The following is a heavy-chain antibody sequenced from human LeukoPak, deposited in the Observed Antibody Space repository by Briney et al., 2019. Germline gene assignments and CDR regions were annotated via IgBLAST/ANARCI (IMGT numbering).Heavy chain of an antibody. CDR3: ASQYDFWSGYVY. Sequence: SETLSLTCTVSGGSISSYYLTWIRQPPGKGLEWIGYIYYSGSTNYNPSLKSRVTISVDTSKNQFSLKLRSVTAADTAVYYCASQYDFWSGYVYWGQGTLVTVSS. CDR2: IYYSGST. D-gene: IGHD3-3*01. CDR1: GGSISSYY. J-gene: IGHJ4*02. V-gene: IGHV4-59*01.